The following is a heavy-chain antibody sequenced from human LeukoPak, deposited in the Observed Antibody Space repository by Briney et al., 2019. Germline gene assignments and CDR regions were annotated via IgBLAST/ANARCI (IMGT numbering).Heavy chain of an antibody. CDR3: TRGSLSGSSRDY. V-gene: IGHV1-8*01. D-gene: IGHD3-10*01. Sequence: ASVRVSCKASGYTFTGYDINWVRQATGQGLEWMGWVNPDTGDTGYAPNFQGRVAMTRDTSIDTAYMQLTGLTSHDTAIYYCTRGSLSGSSRDYWGQGTLVTVSS. CDR1: GYTFTGYD. CDR2: VNPDTGDT. J-gene: IGHJ4*02.